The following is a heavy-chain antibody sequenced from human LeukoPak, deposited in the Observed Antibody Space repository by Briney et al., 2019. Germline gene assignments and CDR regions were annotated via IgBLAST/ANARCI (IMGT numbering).Heavy chain of an antibody. CDR2: IDPSSTYI. V-gene: IGHV3-21*01. Sequence: GGSLRLSCSASRFTFSSYTMNWVRQAPGKGLEWVSSIDPSSTYIYYADSVKGRFTISKDNAQNSLYLQMNSLRAEDTAVYYCTRGSYGDYEYWGQGTLVTVSS. CDR1: RFTFSSYT. D-gene: IGHD4-17*01. CDR3: TRGSYGDYEY. J-gene: IGHJ4*02.